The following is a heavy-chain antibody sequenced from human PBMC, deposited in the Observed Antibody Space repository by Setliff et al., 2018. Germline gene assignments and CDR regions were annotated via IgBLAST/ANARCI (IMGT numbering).Heavy chain of an antibody. CDR3: ARHKSNGSGSYPSLYMDV. Sequence: PSETLSLTCRVSGGSISRGNYYWGLIRQPPGKGLEWVATIYYSGSTYSNPSLKSRLIISVDAPDNQFSVKLSSVTAADTAVYYCARHKSNGSGSYPSLYMDVWGKGIMVTVSS. D-gene: IGHD3-10*01. V-gene: IGHV4-39*01. CDR2: IYYSGST. CDR1: GGSISRGNYY. J-gene: IGHJ6*03.